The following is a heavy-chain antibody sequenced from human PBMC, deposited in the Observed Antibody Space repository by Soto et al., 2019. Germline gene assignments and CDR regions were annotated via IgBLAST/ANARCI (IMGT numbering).Heavy chain of an antibody. D-gene: IGHD1-1*01. V-gene: IGHV4-39*01. CDR3: VSGPGTTADY. Sequence: SETLSLTCTVSAGSINRTRYYWGWIHQTPAKGLEWVGTTYYTGSTYYNPSLKSRVTISVDMSKNQFSPKVRSVTAADTAVYYCVSGPGTTADYWGQGTLVTVSS. CDR2: TYYTGST. J-gene: IGHJ4*02. CDR1: AGSINRTRYY.